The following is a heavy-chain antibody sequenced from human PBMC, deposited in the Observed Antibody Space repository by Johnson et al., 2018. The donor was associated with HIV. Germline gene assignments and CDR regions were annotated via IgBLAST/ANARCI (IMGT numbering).Heavy chain of an antibody. V-gene: IGHV3-9*01. CDR2: ISWNSGSI. D-gene: IGHD1-26*01. J-gene: IGHJ3*02. CDR1: GFTFDDYA. CDR3: AKDMGATIDRDAFDI. Sequence: VQLVESGGGLVQPGRSLRLSCAASGFTFDDYAMHWVRQAPGKGLEWVSGISWNSGSIGYADSVKGRFTISRDNAKNSRYLQMNSLRAEDTALYYCAKDMGATIDRDAFDIWGQGTMVTVSS.